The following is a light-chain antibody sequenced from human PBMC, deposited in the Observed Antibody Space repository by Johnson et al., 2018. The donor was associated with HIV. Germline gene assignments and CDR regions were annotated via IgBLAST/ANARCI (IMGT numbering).Light chain of an antibody. Sequence: QSVLTQPPSVSAAPGQKVTISCSGSSSDMGNYAVSWYQQLPGTAPKLLIYDNNKRPSGIPDRFSGSKSGTSATLGITGLQTGDEADYYCGTWDSSLSYNYVFGTGTKVTVL. CDR2: DNN. J-gene: IGLJ1*01. CDR3: GTWDSSLSYNYV. CDR1: SSDMGNYA. V-gene: IGLV1-51*01.